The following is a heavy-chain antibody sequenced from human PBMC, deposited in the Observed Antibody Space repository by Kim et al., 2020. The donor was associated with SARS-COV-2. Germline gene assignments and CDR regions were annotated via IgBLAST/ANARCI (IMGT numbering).Heavy chain of an antibody. Sequence: SQTLSLTCAISGDSVSSNSAAWNWIRQSPSRGLEWLGRTYYRSKWYNDYAVSVKSRITINPDTSKNQFSLQLNSVTPEDTAVYYCARAGDSSGWVKPYYYYGMDVWGQGTTVTASS. CDR2: TYYRSKWYN. CDR1: GDSVSSNSAA. J-gene: IGHJ6*02. D-gene: IGHD6-19*01. CDR3: ARAGDSSGWVKPYYYYGMDV. V-gene: IGHV6-1*01.